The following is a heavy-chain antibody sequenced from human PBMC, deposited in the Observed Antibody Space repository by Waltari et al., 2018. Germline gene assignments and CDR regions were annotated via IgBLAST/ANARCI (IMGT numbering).Heavy chain of an antibody. J-gene: IGHJ5*02. V-gene: IGHV4-39*01. CDR2: IHHLGST. Sequence: QLQFQESGPGLVRPSETLSPTCSVSGGSITTTHYYWTWIRPSPEKGLEWLGSIHHLGSTYYSLSFRDRRSLSVDASKSQFSLRLTSVTAADTGIYYCTKSGNSMTSFNYFDPWGPGTLATVSS. D-gene: IGHD1-1*01. CDR3: TKSGNSMTSFNYFDP. CDR1: GGSITTTHYY.